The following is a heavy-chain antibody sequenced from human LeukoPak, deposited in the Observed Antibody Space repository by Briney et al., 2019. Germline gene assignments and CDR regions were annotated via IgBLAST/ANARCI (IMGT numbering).Heavy chain of an antibody. J-gene: IGHJ4*02. CDR2: ISHTGTT. D-gene: IGHD2-2*01. V-gene: IGHV4-38-2*02. Sequence: SETLSLTCAVSGYSISSNYFWGWIRQPPGKGLEWIGTISHTGTTFYKPSLKTRIAISLDTSKNQFSLKVNPVTAADTAVYYCVRDIGQLLSDYWGQGTLVTVSS. CDR3: VRDIGQLLSDY. CDR1: GYSISSNYF.